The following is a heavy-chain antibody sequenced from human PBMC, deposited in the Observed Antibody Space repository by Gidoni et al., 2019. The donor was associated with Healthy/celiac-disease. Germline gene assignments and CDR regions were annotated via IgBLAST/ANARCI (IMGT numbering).Heavy chain of an antibody. D-gene: IGHD1-26*01. J-gene: IGHJ4*02. Sequence: VQLVQSGVEVEKPGASVKVSCKASGYTFTGYYMHWVRQATGQGLGWMGWISPIGGGTNYAQKFQGRVTMTRNTSISTAYMDLSRLRSDDTAVYYCARDGSSYFDYWGQGTLVTVSS. CDR1: GYTFTGYY. V-gene: IGHV1-2*02. CDR3: ARDGSSYFDY. CDR2: ISPIGGGT.